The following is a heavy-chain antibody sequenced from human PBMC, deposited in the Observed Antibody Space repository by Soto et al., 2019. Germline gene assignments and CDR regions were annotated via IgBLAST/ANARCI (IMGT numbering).Heavy chain of an antibody. CDR1: GFSFSGYA. CDR2: ISAGGGST. J-gene: IGHJ6*02. Sequence: GGSLRLSCAASGFSFSGYAMNWVRQAPGKGLEWVSTISAGGGSTYYADSVKGRFTISRDNSKNTLYLQMNSLRAEDTAVYYCARVNGYYYYGMDVWGQGTTVTVSS. D-gene: IGHD3-22*01. CDR3: ARVNGYYYYGMDV. V-gene: IGHV3-23*01.